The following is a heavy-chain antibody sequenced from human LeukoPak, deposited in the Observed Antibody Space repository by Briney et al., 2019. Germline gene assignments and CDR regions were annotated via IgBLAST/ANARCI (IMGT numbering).Heavy chain of an antibody. J-gene: IGHJ6*03. CDR1: GFTFSSYA. D-gene: IGHD3-10*01. CDR3: AKVVRGVNYYMDV. V-gene: IGHV3-23*01. Sequence: GGSLRLSCAASGFTFSSYAMSWVRQAPGKGLEWVSAISGSGGSTYYADSVKGRFTISRNNSKNTLYLQMNSLRAEDTAVYYCAKVVRGVNYYMDVWGKGTTVTVSS. CDR2: ISGSGGST.